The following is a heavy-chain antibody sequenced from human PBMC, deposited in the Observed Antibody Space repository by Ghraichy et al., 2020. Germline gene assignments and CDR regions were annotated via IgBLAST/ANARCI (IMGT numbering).Heavy chain of an antibody. J-gene: IGHJ6*02. V-gene: IGHV3-23*01. D-gene: IGHD3-22*01. CDR3: ARTYYYDSSGNSYGMDV. CDR2: VSGSGGST. Sequence: GGSLRLSCAASGFTFSSYAMSWVRQAPGKGLEWVSGVSGSGGSTFYADSVKGRFTISRDNSKNTLYLQLNSLRAEDTAIFYCARTYYYDSSGNSYGMDVWGQGTTVTVSS. CDR1: GFTFSSYA.